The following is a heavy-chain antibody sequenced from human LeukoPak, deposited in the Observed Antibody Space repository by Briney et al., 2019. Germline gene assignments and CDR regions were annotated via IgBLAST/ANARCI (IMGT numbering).Heavy chain of an antibody. CDR1: GGSFSGYY. CDR3: ARGRAARSIDY. D-gene: IGHD6-6*01. Sequence: PSETLSLTGAVYGGSFSGYYWSWIRQPPGKGLEWIGEINHSGSTNYNPSLKSRVTISVDTSKNQFSLKLSSVTAADTAVYYVARGRAARSIDYWGQGTLVTVSS. J-gene: IGHJ4*02. V-gene: IGHV4-34*01. CDR2: INHSGST.